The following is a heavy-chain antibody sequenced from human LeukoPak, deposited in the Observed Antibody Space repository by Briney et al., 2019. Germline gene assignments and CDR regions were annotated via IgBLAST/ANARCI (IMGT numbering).Heavy chain of an antibody. CDR1: GFTFSIYA. D-gene: IGHD3-3*01. Sequence: GGSLRLSCAASGFTFSIYAMSWVRQAPGKGLEWVSAISGSGGTAYYADSVKGRFTISRDNSKNTLYLQMNSLRAEDTAVYYCAKDPEEWVEWYFDYWGQGTLVTVSS. J-gene: IGHJ4*02. CDR2: ISGSGGTA. CDR3: AKDPEEWVEWYFDY. V-gene: IGHV3-23*01.